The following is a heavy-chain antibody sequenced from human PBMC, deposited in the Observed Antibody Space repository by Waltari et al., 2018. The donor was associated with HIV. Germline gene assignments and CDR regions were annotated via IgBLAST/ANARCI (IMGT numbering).Heavy chain of an antibody. D-gene: IGHD3-22*01. CDR1: GYSFTNYW. V-gene: IGHV5-51*03. CDR2: IYPGDSDT. Sequence: EVQLVQSGAEVKKPGESLKISCKASGYSFTNYWIGWVRQMPGKGLVWMGIIYPGDSDTRDSPSFQGQVTISADKSISTAYLQWSSLKASDTAMYYCATSRSTYYDTGGYFDYWGQGTLVTVSS. CDR3: ATSRSTYYDTGGYFDY. J-gene: IGHJ4*02.